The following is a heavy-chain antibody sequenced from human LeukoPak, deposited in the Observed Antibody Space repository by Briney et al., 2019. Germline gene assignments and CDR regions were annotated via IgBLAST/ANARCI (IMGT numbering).Heavy chain of an antibody. CDR1: GGSISRSSYY. J-gene: IGHJ4*02. D-gene: IGHD3-22*01. CDR2: IYYSGST. Sequence: ASETLSLTCTVSGGSISRSSYYWGWIRQPPGKGLEWIGSIYYSGSTYYNPSLKSRVTISVDTSKNQFSLKLSSVTAADAAVYYCARDGPHDSSGFWGQGTLVTVSS. CDR3: ARDGPHDSSGF. V-gene: IGHV4-39*07.